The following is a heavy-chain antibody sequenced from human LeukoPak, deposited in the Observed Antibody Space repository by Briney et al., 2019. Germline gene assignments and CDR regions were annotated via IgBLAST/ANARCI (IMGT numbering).Heavy chain of an antibody. CDR2: MSPNSGNT. J-gene: IGHJ4*02. V-gene: IGHV1-8*01. CDR3: ARGPPNWGFDY. Sequence: ASVTVSCKASGYTFTIYDINWVRRTGQGLEWMGWMSPNSGNTGYAQKFQGRVTMTRDTSISTAYMELSSLRSEDTAVYSCARGPPNWGFDYWGQGTLVTVSS. D-gene: IGHD7-27*01. CDR1: GYTFTIYD.